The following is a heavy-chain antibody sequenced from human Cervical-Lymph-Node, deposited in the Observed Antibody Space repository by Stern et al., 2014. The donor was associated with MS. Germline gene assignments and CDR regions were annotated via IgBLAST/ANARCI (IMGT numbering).Heavy chain of an antibody. Sequence: EVQLVESGGGLVQPGRSLRLSCRASGFTFDDHSMHWVRQAPGRGLERVAGVTWNRAQTAYAASVRGRFTVSRDNAKNFLYLEMNSLRVEDTGMYYCAKNLGEGTTWLVYYLDHWGQGTLVTVSS. D-gene: IGHD2-2*01. V-gene: IGHV3-9*01. CDR1: GFTFDDHS. CDR3: AKNLGEGTTWLVYYLDH. J-gene: IGHJ4*02. CDR2: VTWNRAQT.